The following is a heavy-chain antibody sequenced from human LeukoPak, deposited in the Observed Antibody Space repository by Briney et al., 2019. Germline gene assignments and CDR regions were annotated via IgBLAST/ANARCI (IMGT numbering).Heavy chain of an antibody. V-gene: IGHV1-2*06. J-gene: IGHJ4*02. CDR1: GYTFTGYY. CDR2: INPNSGGT. D-gene: IGHD2-21*01. Sequence: VSVKVSCKASGYTFTGYYMHWVRQAPGQGLEWMGRINPNSGGTNYAQKFQGRVTMTRGTSISTAYMELSRLRSDDTAVYYCARGRGGGDYYADYWGQGTLVTVSS. CDR3: ARGRGGGDYYADY.